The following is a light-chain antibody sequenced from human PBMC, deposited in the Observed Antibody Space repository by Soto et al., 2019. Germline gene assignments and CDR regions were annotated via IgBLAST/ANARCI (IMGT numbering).Light chain of an antibody. V-gene: IGKV2-30*02. CDR2: KVS. J-gene: IGKJ5*01. CDR1: ESLVHSEGIAY. CDR3: MQGKHWPIT. Sequence: VMTRSPLSLPVTLGRRASISWMCNESLVHSEGIAYFSWFQQRPGRSPRRLIYKVSNRDSGVPARFSGSGSGTDFALKISRVEAEDVGVYYCMQGKHWPITFCQRTRLEIK.